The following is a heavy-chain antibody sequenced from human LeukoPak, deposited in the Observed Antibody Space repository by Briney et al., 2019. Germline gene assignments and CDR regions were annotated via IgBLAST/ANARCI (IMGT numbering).Heavy chain of an antibody. CDR3: ARRYCSGGSCYHGMDV. CDR1: GYRFTSYW. CDR2: IYPGDSDT. V-gene: IGHV5-51*01. Sequence: GESLKISCKGSGYRFTSYWIGWVRQMPGKGLEWMGIIYPGDSDTRYSPSFQGQVTISADKSISTAYLQWSSLKASDTAMYYCARRYCSGGSCYHGMDVWGQGTTVTVSS. D-gene: IGHD2-15*01. J-gene: IGHJ6*02.